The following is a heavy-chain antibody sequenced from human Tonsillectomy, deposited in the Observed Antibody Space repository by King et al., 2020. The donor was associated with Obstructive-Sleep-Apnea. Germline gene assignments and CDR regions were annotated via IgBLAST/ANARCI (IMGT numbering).Heavy chain of an antibody. CDR1: GGSFSGYY. J-gene: IGHJ4*02. V-gene: IGHV4-34*01. D-gene: IGHD5-18*01. CDR2: SKNSGTT. Sequence: VQLQQWGAGLLKPSETLSLTCAVYGGSFSGYYWSWIRRPPGKGLEWIGESKNSGTTNYNPSLKSRVTISVDTSKNQFSLKRSSVTAADPAVYYCAREGYGYNYWGQGTLVTVSS. CDR3: AREGYGYNY.